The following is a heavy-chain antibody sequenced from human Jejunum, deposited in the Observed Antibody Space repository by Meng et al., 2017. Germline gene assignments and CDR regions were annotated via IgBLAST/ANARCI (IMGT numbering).Heavy chain of an antibody. CDR2: ISGSAGST. J-gene: IGHJ4*02. CDR3: AKDRAGYNRPSDY. Sequence: GGSLRLSCAASGFTFSSYAMNWVRQAPGKGLEWVSTISGSAGSTYYADSVKGRLTISRDNSKSTLYLQMDSLRAEDTAIYYCAKDRAGYNRPSDYSGQGTLVTVSS. D-gene: IGHD5-24*01. CDR1: GFTFSSYA. V-gene: IGHV3-23*01.